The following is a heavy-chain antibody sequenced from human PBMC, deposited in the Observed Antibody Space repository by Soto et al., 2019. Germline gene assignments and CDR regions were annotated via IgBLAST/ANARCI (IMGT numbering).Heavy chain of an antibody. V-gene: IGHV1-46*01. CDR2: INPSGGST. Sequence: YYMHWVRQARGQGLEWMGIINPSGGSTSYAQKFQGRVTMTRDTSTSTVYMELSSLRSEDTAVYYCARGYIVVVTAIMNIDYWGQGTLVTVSS. J-gene: IGHJ4*02. D-gene: IGHD2-21*02. CDR3: ARGYIVVVTAIMNIDY. CDR1: YY.